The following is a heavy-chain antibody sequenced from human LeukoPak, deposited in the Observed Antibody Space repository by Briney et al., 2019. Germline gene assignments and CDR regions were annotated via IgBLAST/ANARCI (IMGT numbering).Heavy chain of an antibody. D-gene: IGHD4-17*01. Sequence: GGSLRLSCRGSGFKFDDYGMSWVRQAPGKGLEWVSGINWNGGSTGYADSVKGRFTISRDNAKNSLYLQMNSLRAEDTALYHCARAPPTTTDYGDYLTRWDYFDYWGQGTLVTVSS. CDR2: INWNGGST. J-gene: IGHJ4*02. CDR1: GFKFDDYG. V-gene: IGHV3-20*01. CDR3: ARAPPTTTDYGDYLTRWDYFDY.